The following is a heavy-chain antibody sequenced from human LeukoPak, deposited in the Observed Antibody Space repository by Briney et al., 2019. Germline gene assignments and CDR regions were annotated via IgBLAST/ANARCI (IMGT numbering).Heavy chain of an antibody. Sequence: SQTLSLTCTVSGGSISSSSYYWGRIHQPPGKGLEWIGSIYYSGSTYYNPPLKSRVTISVDTSKNQFSLKLSSVTAADTAVYYCARVLTDSSGYYLDYYYYGMDVWGQGTTVTVSS. CDR3: ARVLTDSSGYYLDYYYYGMDV. CDR1: GGSISSSSYY. CDR2: IYYSGST. V-gene: IGHV4-39*07. D-gene: IGHD3-22*01. J-gene: IGHJ6*02.